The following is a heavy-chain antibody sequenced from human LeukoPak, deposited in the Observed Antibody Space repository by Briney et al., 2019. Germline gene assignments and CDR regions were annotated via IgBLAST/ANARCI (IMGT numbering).Heavy chain of an antibody. CDR2: IYYSGST. CDR3: ARVVVEAAIY. D-gene: IGHD2-15*01. J-gene: IGHJ4*02. V-gene: IGHV4-39*07. CDR1: GGSISSSSYY. Sequence: PSETLSLTCTVSGGSISSSSYYWGWIRQPPGKGLEWIGSIYYSGSTYYNPSLKSRVTISVDTSKNQFSLKLSSVTAADTAVYYCARVVVEAAIYWGQGTLVTVSS.